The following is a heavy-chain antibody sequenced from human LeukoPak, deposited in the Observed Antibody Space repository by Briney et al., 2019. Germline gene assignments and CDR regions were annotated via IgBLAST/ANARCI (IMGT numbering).Heavy chain of an antibody. Sequence: SETLSLTCAVYGGSFSGYYWSWIRQPPGKGLEWIGEINHSGSTNYNPSLKSRVTISVDTSKNQFSLKLSSVTAADTAVYYCARGLKLPNDYWGQGTLVTVSS. CDR2: INHSGST. CDR3: ARGLKLPNDY. D-gene: IGHD2-15*01. CDR1: GGSFSGYY. V-gene: IGHV4-34*01. J-gene: IGHJ4*02.